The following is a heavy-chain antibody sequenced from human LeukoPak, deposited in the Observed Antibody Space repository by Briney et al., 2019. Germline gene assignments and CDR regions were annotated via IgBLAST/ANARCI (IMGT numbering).Heavy chain of an antibody. V-gene: IGHV3-66*01. J-gene: IGHJ3*02. CDR3: ARSWYNWNYVGAFDI. CDR2: IYSSGST. CDR1: GFTVSSNY. D-gene: IGHD1-7*01. Sequence: RGSLRLSCAASGFTVSSNYMSWVRQAPGKGLEWVSVIYSSGSTYYADSVKGRFTISRDNSKNTLYLQMNSLRAEDTAVYYCARSWYNWNYVGAFDIWGQGTMVTVSS.